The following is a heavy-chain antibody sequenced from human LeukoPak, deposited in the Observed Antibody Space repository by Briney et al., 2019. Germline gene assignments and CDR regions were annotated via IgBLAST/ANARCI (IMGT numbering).Heavy chain of an antibody. CDR2: IYYSGST. CDR3: ARTRYYYDSRSYGAPYYFDY. Sequence: SETLSLTCTVSGGSISSNSYYWGWIRQPPGKGLAWIGSIYYSGSTYYNSSLKNRLTISVDTSKNQFSLKLSSVTAADTAVYYCARTRYYYDSRSYGAPYYFDYWGQGTLVTVSS. CDR1: GGSISSNSYY. J-gene: IGHJ4*02. D-gene: IGHD3-10*01. V-gene: IGHV4-39*01.